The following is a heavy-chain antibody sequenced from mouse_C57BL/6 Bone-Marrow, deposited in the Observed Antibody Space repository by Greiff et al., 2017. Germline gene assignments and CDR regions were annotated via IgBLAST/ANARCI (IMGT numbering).Heavy chain of an antibody. CDR2: IDPSDSYT. CDR1: GYTFTSYW. D-gene: IGHD1-1*01. CDR3: TRDYYGSSYAMDY. V-gene: IGHV1-69*01. Sequence: QVQLQQPGAELVMPGASVKLSCKASGYTFTSYWMHWVKQRPGQGLEWIGEIDPSDSYTNYNQKFKGKSTLTVDKSSSSAYMQLSSLPSEDSAFYYSTRDYYGSSYAMDYWGQGTSVTVSS. J-gene: IGHJ4*01.